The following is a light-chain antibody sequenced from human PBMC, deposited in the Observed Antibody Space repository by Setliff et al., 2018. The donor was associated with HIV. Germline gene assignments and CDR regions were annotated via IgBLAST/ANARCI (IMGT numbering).Light chain of an antibody. CDR3: CSYAGSYTPVI. CDR1: SSDVGSYNY. V-gene: IGLV2-11*01. J-gene: IGLJ2*01. Sequence: QSVLTQPRSVSGSPGQSVTISCTGTSSDVGSYNYVSWYQQHPGKAPKLIIYDVTKRPSGVPDRFSGSKSGNTASLTISGLQAEDEADYYCCSYAGSYTPVIFGGGTKVTVL. CDR2: DVT.